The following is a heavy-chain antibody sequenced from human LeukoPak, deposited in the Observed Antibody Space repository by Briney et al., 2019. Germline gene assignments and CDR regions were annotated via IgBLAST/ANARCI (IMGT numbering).Heavy chain of an antibody. CDR2: IYPGDSDT. Sequence: RGESLKISCKGSGYSFTSYWIGWVRQMPGKGLEWMGIIYPGDSDTRYSSSFQGQVTISADKSISTAYLQWSSLKASDTAMYYCARGLRFLEWPPVGWFDPWGQGTLVTVSS. J-gene: IGHJ5*02. CDR3: ARGLRFLEWPPVGWFDP. CDR1: GYSFTSYW. D-gene: IGHD3-3*01. V-gene: IGHV5-51*01.